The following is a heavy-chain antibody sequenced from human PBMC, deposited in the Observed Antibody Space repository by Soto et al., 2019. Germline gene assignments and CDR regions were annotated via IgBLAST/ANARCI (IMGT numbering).Heavy chain of an antibody. Sequence: GASVKVSCKASGHTFTSYGISWVRQAPGQGLEWMGWISAYNGNTNYAQKLQGRVTMTTDTSTSTAYMELRSLRSDDTAVYYCARAGRLGEPLYYFDYWGQGTLVTVSS. CDR2: ISAYNGNT. D-gene: IGHD3-16*01. CDR3: ARAGRLGEPLYYFDY. CDR1: GHTFTSYG. J-gene: IGHJ4*02. V-gene: IGHV1-18*01.